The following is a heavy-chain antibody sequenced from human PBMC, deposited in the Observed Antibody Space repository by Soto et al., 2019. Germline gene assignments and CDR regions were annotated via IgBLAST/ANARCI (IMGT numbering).Heavy chain of an antibody. Sequence: LSLTCTVSGGSISSGGYYWSWIRQHPGKGLEWIGYIYYSGSTYYNPSLKSRVTISVDTSKNQFSLKLSSVTAADTAVYYCARDAYDYYGSGFDPWGQGTLVTVSS. CDR3: ARDAYDYYGSGFDP. CDR1: GGSISSGGYY. D-gene: IGHD3-10*01. J-gene: IGHJ5*02. CDR2: IYYSGST. V-gene: IGHV4-31*03.